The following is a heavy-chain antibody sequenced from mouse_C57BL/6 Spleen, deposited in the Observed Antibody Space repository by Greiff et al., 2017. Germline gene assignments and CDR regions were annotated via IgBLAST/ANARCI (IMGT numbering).Heavy chain of an antibody. CDR2: IFPGSGST. D-gene: IGHD1-1*01. V-gene: IGHV1-75*01. J-gene: IGHJ1*03. CDR1: GYTFTDYY. Sequence: VQLQQSGPELVKPGASVKISCKASGYTFTDYYINWVKQRPGQGLEWIGWIFPGSGSTYYNEKFKGKATLTVDKSSSTAYMCLSSLTSEDSAVYFGARGDYGSSSYFDVWGTGTTVTVSS. CDR3: ARGDYGSSSYFDV.